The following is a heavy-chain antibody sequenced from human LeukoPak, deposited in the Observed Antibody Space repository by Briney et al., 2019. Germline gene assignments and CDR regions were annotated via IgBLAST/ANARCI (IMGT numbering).Heavy chain of an antibody. D-gene: IGHD2-2*01. CDR3: ARVMGRYCSSTSCYVDY. Sequence: GGSLRLSCAASGFAFNTYSMNWVRQAPGKGLEWVAVISYDGSNKYYADSVKGRFTISRDNSKNTLYLQMNSLRAEDTAVYYCARVMGRYCSSTSCYVDYWGQGTLVTVSS. CDR1: GFAFNTYS. V-gene: IGHV3-30*03. CDR2: ISYDGSNK. J-gene: IGHJ4*02.